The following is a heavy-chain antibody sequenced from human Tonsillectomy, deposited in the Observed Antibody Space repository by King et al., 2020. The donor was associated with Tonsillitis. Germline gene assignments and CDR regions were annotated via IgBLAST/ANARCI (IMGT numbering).Heavy chain of an antibody. D-gene: IGHD6-13*01. CDR3: ARYNSPSYFRIRAAGPDY. J-gene: IGHJ4*02. Sequence: QLVQSGGGLVQPGGTLRLSCAASGFTFSSYGMSWVRQAPGKGLEWVSAISGSGGSTYYADSVKGRFTISRDNSKNTLYLQMNSLRVEDTAVYYCARYNSPSYFRIRAAGPDYCGQGTLVTVSS. V-gene: IGHV3-23*04. CDR2: ISGSGGST. CDR1: GFTFSSYG.